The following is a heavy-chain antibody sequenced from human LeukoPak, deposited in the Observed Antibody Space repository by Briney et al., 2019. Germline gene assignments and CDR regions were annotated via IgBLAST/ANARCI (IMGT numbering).Heavy chain of an antibody. J-gene: IGHJ4*02. CDR3: ARGSGSYPVIRGRVYFGY. CDR1: GGSFSGYY. Sequence: PSETLSLTCAVYGGSFSGYYWSWNRQPPGKGLEWIGEISHSGSTNYNPSLKSRVTISVDTSKNQFSLKLSSVTAADTAVYYCARGSGSYPVIRGRVYFGYWGQGTLVTVSS. CDR2: ISHSGST. V-gene: IGHV4-34*01. D-gene: IGHD1-26*01.